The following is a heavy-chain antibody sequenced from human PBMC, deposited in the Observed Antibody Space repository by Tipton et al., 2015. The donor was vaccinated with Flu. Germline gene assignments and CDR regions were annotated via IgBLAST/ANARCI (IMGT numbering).Heavy chain of an antibody. CDR3: ARVGDGYAYDY. J-gene: IGHJ4*02. Sequence: LRLSCTVSGYSISSGYYWGWIRQPPGKGLEWIGSIYHSGSTYYNPSLKSRVTISVDTSKNQFSLKLSSVTAADTAMYYCARVGDGYAYDYWGQGTLVTVSS. V-gene: IGHV4-38-2*02. D-gene: IGHD5-24*01. CDR2: IYHSGST. CDR1: GYSISSGYY.